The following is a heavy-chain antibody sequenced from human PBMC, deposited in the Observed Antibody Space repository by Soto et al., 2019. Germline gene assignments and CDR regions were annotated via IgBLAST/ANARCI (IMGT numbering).Heavy chain of an antibody. Sequence: SETLSLTCTASGDSLSRSSFYWGWVRQPPGKGLEWIGAVYYSGRTYYNSSLQSRVTMSVDAANNRFSLSLTSVTAADTAVYYCTTDSYFTLKLVRFDYWGLGTLVTVSS. V-gene: IGHV4-39*02. J-gene: IGHJ4*01. CDR2: VYYSGRT. CDR1: GDSLSRSSFY. CDR3: TTDSYFTLKLVRFDY. D-gene: IGHD3-22*01.